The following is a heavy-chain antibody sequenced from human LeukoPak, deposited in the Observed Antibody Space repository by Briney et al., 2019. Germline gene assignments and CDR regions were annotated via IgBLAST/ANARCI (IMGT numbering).Heavy chain of an antibody. J-gene: IGHJ5*02. CDR1: GGTFSSYA. CDR3: YCGGDCQGFDP. V-gene: IGHV1-69*05. Sequence: ASVKVSCKASGGTFSSYAISWVRQAPGQGLEWMGGIIPIFGTANYAQKFQGRVTITTDESTSTAYMELSSLRSEDTAVYYCYCGGDCQGFDPWGQGTLVAVSS. D-gene: IGHD2-21*02. CDR2: IIPIFGTA.